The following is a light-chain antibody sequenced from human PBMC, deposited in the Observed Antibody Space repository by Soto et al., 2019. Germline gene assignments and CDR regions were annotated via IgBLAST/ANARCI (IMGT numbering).Light chain of an antibody. V-gene: IGKV1-39*01. CDR2: AAS. CDR3: QQSYNTPFT. Sequence: DIQMTQSPSSLSASVGDRVTITCRASQTTASYLNWYQQKPGKAPKLLIRAASRLESGVPARFSGSGSGTDFTLTISSLQPEDVATYYCQQSYNTPFTFGPGTKVDV. CDR1: QTTASY. J-gene: IGKJ3*01.